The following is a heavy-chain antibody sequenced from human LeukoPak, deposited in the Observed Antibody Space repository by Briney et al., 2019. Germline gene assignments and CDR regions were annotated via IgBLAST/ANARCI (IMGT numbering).Heavy chain of an antibody. D-gene: IGHD2-15*01. CDR3: ARSTTGYCSGGSCYSLDYFDY. CDR1: GYTFTSYG. Sequence: ASVKVSCKASGYTFTSYGISWVRQAPGQGLEWMGWISAYNGNTNYAQKLQGRVTMTTDTSTSTAYMELRSLRSDDTAVYYCARSTTGYCSGGSCYSLDYFDYWGQGTLVTVSS. J-gene: IGHJ4*02. V-gene: IGHV1-18*01. CDR2: ISAYNGNT.